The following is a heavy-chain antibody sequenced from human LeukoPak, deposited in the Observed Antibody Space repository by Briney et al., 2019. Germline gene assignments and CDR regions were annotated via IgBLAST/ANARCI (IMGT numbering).Heavy chain of an antibody. V-gene: IGHV3-23*01. J-gene: IGHJ4*02. Sequence: PGGSLRLSCAASGFTFSSYAMSWVRQAPGKGLEWVSAISGSGGSTYYADSVKGRFTISRDNAKNSLYLQMNSLRAEDTAVYYCATQYSSGWYVRKDYFDYWGQGTLVTVSS. CDR2: ISGSGGST. D-gene: IGHD6-19*01. CDR3: ATQYSSGWYVRKDYFDY. CDR1: GFTFSSYA.